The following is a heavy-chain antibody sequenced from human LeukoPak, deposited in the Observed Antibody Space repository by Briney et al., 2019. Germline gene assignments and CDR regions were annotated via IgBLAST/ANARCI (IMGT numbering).Heavy chain of an antibody. CDR2: IYPGDSDT. V-gene: IGHV5-51*01. J-gene: IGHJ6*03. CDR3: ARSGTPGYCSSTSCYRAGPTYYYYMNV. D-gene: IGHD2-2*02. Sequence: GESLKISCKGSGYSFTSYWIGWVRQMPGKGLEWMGIIYPGDSDTRYSPSFQGRVTISADKSISTAYLQWSSLKASDTAMYYCARSGTPGYCSSTSCYRAGPTYYYYMNVWGKGPRSPSP. CDR1: GYSFTSYW.